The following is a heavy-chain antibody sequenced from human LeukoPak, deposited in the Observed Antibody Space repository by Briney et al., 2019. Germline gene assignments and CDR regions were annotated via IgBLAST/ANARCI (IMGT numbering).Heavy chain of an antibody. CDR1: GGSISSYY. J-gene: IGHJ6*02. V-gene: IGHV4-4*07. CDR3: ARDHTETSSLNFRNYYYYGTDI. Sequence: SETLSLTCTVSGGSISSYYWSWIRQPAGKGLEWIGRIYTSGSTNYNPSLKSRVTMSVDTSKNQFSLKLSSVTAADTAIYYCARDHTETSSLNFRNYYYYGTDIWGQGTTVIVSS. CDR2: IYTSGST. D-gene: IGHD4-11*01.